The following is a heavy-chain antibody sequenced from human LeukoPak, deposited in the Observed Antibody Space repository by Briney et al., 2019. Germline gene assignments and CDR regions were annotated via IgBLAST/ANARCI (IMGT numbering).Heavy chain of an antibody. J-gene: IGHJ5*02. V-gene: IGHV1-8*01. D-gene: IGHD3-16*01. CDR3: ARGPLVSKTPFNWFDP. Sequence: ASVKVSCKASGYTFTSYDINWVQQATGQGLEWMGWMNPNSGNTGYAQKFQGRVTMTRNTSISTAYMELSSLRSEDTAVYYCARGPLVSKTPFNWFDPWGQGTLVTVSS. CDR2: MNPNSGNT. CDR1: GYTFTSYD.